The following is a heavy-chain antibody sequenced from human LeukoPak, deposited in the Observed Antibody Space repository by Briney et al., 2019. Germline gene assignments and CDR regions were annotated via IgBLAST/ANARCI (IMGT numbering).Heavy chain of an antibody. CDR3: ARGRPHGNDY. J-gene: IGHJ4*02. Sequence: PGGSLRLSCAASGFTFRSYVMGWVRQSPGKGLEWVSGINGGSPQPHHADSVKGRFTISRDDSKNTLYLQMNSLRVEDTAVYYCARGRPHGNDYWGQGTLVTVSS. V-gene: IGHV3-23*01. D-gene: IGHD4-23*01. CDR2: INGGSPQP. CDR1: GFTFRSYV.